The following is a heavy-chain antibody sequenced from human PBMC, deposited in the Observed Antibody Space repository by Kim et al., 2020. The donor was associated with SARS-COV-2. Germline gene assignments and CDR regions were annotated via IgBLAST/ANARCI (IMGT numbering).Heavy chain of an antibody. J-gene: IGHJ6*02. CDR3: ARGRPGVVPSPILGIGPYFEYYAMDV. D-gene: IGHD3-3*01. V-gene: IGHV4-34*01. CDR2: SNHSEST. Sequence: SETLSLTCAVYGGSFSGYHWSWVRQPPGKGLEWIGESNHSESTNCNPSLKSRVTISVDTSKNQFSLKLRSVTAADTAVYYCARGRPGVVPSPILGIGPYFEYYAMDVWGQGTTVTVSS. CDR1: GGSFSGYH.